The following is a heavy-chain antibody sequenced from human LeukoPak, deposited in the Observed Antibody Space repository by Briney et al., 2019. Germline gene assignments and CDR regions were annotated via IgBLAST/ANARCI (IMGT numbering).Heavy chain of an antibody. J-gene: IGHJ4*02. CDR3: ARDSPVPYYYDSSGYADY. D-gene: IGHD3-22*01. CDR2: ISSSSSYI. Sequence: GGSLRLSCAASGFTFSSYSMNWVRQAPGKGLEWVSSISSSSSYIYYADSVKGRFTISRDNAKNSLYLQMNSLRAEDTAVYYCARDSPVPYYYDSSGYADYWGQRTLVTVSS. V-gene: IGHV3-21*01. CDR1: GFTFSSYS.